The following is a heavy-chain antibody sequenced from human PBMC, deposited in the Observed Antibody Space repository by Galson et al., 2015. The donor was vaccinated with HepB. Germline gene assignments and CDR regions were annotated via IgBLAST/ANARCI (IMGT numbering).Heavy chain of an antibody. CDR3: ARGSRPIDY. D-gene: IGHD6-6*01. Sequence: SVKVSCKASGYTFTTYGISWVRQAPGQGLEWMGWISAYSGDTHYTQKFQGRVTVTTDTSTSTAYMELRGLRSDDTAVYYCARGSRPIDYWGQGTLVTVSS. CDR2: ISAYSGDT. CDR1: GYTFTTYG. J-gene: IGHJ4*02. V-gene: IGHV1-18*01.